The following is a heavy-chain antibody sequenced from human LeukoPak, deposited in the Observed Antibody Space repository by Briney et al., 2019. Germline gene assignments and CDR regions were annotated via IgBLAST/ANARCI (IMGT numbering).Heavy chain of an antibody. V-gene: IGHV6-1*01. D-gene: IGHD2-15*01. CDR3: ARGYSGMIDQ. CDR2: TYYRSKWYN. J-gene: IGHJ4*02. CDR1: GDSVSSNSAA. Sequence: SQTLSLTCAISGDSVSSNSAAWTWIRQSPSRGLEWLGRTYYRSKWYNGYGVSVKSRITINPDTSKNHFSLQLNSVTPEDTAVYYCARGYSGMIDQWGQGTLVTVSS.